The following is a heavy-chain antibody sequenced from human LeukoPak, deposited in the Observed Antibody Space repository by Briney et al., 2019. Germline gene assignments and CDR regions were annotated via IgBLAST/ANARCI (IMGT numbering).Heavy chain of an antibody. CDR3: AREGAAAGTSNGGWFDP. D-gene: IGHD6-13*01. Sequence: ASVKVSCKASGYTFTSYYVHWVRQAPGQGLEWMGITNPSGGSTSYAQKFQGRVTMTRDTSTSTVYMELSSLTSDDTAVYYCAREGAAAGTSNGGWFDPWGQGTLVTISS. CDR1: GYTFTSYY. CDR2: TNPSGGST. J-gene: IGHJ5*02. V-gene: IGHV1-46*01.